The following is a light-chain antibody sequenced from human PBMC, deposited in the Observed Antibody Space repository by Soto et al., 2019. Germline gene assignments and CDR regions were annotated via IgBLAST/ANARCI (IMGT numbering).Light chain of an antibody. Sequence: QSVLTQPASVSGSPGQSITISCTGTSRDGGGYNYVSWYQQHPGKVPKLMIYDVSYRPSGVSNRFSGSKSGNTASLTISGLQAEDEADYYCNSYTTSSTYVFGTGTKVTVL. CDR3: NSYTTSSTYV. J-gene: IGLJ1*01. CDR2: DVS. V-gene: IGLV2-14*01. CDR1: SRDGGGYNY.